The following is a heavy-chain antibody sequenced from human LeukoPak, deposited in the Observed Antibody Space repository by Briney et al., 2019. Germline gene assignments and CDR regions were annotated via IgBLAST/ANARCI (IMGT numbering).Heavy chain of an antibody. J-gene: IGHJ4*02. Sequence: SETLSLTCAVYGGSFSGYYWSWIRQPPGKGLEWIGEINHSGSTNYNPSLKSRVTISVDTSKNQFSLKLSSVTAADTAVYYCARGPNYYYGSGSYYFDYWGQGTLVTVSS. V-gene: IGHV4-34*01. CDR2: INHSGST. CDR3: ARGPNYYYGSGSYYFDY. CDR1: GGSFSGYY. D-gene: IGHD3-10*01.